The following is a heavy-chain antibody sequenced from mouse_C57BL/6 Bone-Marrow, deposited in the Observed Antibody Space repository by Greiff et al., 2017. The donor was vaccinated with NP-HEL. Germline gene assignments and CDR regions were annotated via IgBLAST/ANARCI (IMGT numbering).Heavy chain of an antibody. J-gene: IGHJ3*01. CDR1: GYTFTSYG. CDR3: ANSNFFAY. Sequence: QVQLKESGAELARPGASVKLSCKASGYTFTSYGISWVKQRTGQGLEWIGEIYPRSGNTYYNEKFKGKATLPADKSSSTAYMELRSLTSEDSAVYVCANSNFFAYWGQGTLVTVSA. D-gene: IGHD2-5*01. CDR2: IYPRSGNT. V-gene: IGHV1-81*01.